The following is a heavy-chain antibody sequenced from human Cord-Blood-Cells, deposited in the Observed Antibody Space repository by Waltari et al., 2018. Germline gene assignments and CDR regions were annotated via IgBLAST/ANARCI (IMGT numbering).Heavy chain of an antibody. CDR1: GYTFTSYA. Sequence: QVQLVQSGAEVKKPGASVKVSCKASGYTFTSYAMHWVRQAPGQRLEGMGWINAGNGNTKDAQKFQGRVTITRDTSASTAYMELSSLRSEDTAVYYCARSFSYGDYDVYYYYGMDVWGQGTTVTVSS. D-gene: IGHD4-17*01. J-gene: IGHJ6*02. CDR2: INAGNGNT. V-gene: IGHV1-3*01. CDR3: ARSFSYGDYDVYYYYGMDV.